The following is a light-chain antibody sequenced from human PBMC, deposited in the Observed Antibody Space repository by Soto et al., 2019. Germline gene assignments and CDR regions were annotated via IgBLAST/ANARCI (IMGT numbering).Light chain of an antibody. CDR2: KAS. J-gene: IGKJ2*01. CDR1: QSISAW. CDR3: QHYNIYQHT. Sequence: DIQMTHSPSTLSASMGDRVTITCRASQSISAWLAWYQQGPGKAPKLLIYKASSLQSGVPSRFSGSGSGTELTVTVSSLQPDDFATYYCQHYNIYQHTVGQGTKVDIK. V-gene: IGKV1-5*03.